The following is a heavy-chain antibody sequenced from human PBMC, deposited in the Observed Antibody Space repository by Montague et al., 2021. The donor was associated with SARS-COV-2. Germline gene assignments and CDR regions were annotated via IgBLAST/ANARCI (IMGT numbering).Heavy chain of an antibody. V-gene: IGHV4-59*12. CDR3: ARDGALRFEILIGPRHYYYGMDV. J-gene: IGHJ6*02. CDR2: ISYSGST. Sequence: SETLSLTCAVYGGSFSGYYWSWIRQPPGRGLLWIGYISYSGSTNYNPSLKSRVTISVDTSKNHFTLRLSSVTAADTAVYYCARDGALRFEILIGPRHYYYGMDVWGQGTTVTVSS. CDR1: GGSFSGYY. D-gene: IGHD3-9*01.